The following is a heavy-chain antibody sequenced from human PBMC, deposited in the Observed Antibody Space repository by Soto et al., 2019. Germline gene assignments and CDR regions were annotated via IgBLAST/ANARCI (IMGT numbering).Heavy chain of an antibody. Sequence: EVQLVQSGAEVKKPGESLKISCNGSGYSFTSYWIGWVRQMPGKGLEWMGIIYPGDSDTRYSPSFQGQVTNSADKSTNTAYRQWSSLKASDTAMYYCARPGRVLTSGVFFDYWGQGTLVTVSS. D-gene: IGHD2-21*02. CDR1: GYSFTSYW. CDR2: IYPGDSDT. V-gene: IGHV5-51*03. CDR3: ARPGRVLTSGVFFDY. J-gene: IGHJ4*02.